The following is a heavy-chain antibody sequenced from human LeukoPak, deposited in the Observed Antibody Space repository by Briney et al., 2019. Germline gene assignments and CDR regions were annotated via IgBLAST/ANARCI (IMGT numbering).Heavy chain of an antibody. CDR1: GGSISSSNYY. Sequence: SETLSLTCSVSGGSISSSNYYWSWIRQPAGKGLEWIGRIYTSESTNYNPSLKSRVTISVDTSKNQFSLKLSSVTAADTAVYYCARDGIAVAGNWFDPWGQGTLVTVSS. J-gene: IGHJ5*02. D-gene: IGHD6-19*01. CDR3: ARDGIAVAGNWFDP. CDR2: IYTSEST. V-gene: IGHV4-61*02.